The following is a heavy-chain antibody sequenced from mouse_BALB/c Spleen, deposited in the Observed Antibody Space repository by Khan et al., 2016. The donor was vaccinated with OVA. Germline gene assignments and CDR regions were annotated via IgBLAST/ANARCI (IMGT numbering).Heavy chain of an antibody. V-gene: IGHV5-4*02. J-gene: IGHJ3*01. CDR1: GFTFSDYY. CDR3: IRGYYGDPFAY. CDR2: ISDVGSYI. D-gene: IGHD2-13*01. Sequence: EVELVESGGGLVKPGGSLKLSCEASGFTFSDYYMYWVRQTPEKRLEWVATISDVGSYIYYLDNVRGRFTISRDNAKNNLYLQMNSLKSEDTAMDYCIRGYYGDPFAYWGHGTLVTVSA.